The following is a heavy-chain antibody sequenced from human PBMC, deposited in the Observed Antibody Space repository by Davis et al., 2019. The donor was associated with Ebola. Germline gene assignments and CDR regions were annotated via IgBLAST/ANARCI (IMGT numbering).Heavy chain of an antibody. V-gene: IGHV1-2*02. CDR3: ARGTGYSSGWYGMRDHNWFDP. D-gene: IGHD6-19*01. J-gene: IGHJ5*02. CDR1: GYTFTGYY. CDR2: INPNSGGT. Sequence: AASVKVSCKASGYTFTGYYMHWARQAPGPGLEWMGWINPNSGGTNYAQKFQGRVTMTRDTSISTAYMELSRLRSDDTAVYYCARGTGYSSGWYGMRDHNWFDPWGQGTLVTVSS.